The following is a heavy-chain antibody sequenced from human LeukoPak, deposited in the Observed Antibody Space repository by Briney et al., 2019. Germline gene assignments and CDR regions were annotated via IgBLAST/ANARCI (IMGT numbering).Heavy chain of an antibody. J-gene: IGHJ4*02. Sequence: GGSLRFSCAASGFTVSNNYMSWVRQAPGKGLEWVSNIYRGGTTHYADSMKGRFTISSDNSKNTLYLQMNSLRAEDTAVYYCARAKQWLGAFDCWGQGTLVTVSS. V-gene: IGHV3-66*01. CDR3: ARAKQWLGAFDC. CDR2: IYRGGTT. CDR1: GFTVSNNY. D-gene: IGHD6-19*01.